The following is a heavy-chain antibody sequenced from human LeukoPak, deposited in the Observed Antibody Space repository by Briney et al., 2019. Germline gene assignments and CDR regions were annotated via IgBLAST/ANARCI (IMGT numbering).Heavy chain of an antibody. CDR3: ARSRSSISLYDFDY. CDR1: GYIFTSYW. Sequence: GESLQISCKGSGYIFTSYWIGWVRQMPGKGLEWMGIIYPGDSDTRYCPYFQGQVTISADKSISTAYLQWSSLKASDTAMYYCARSRSSISLYDFDYWGRGTLVTVSS. J-gene: IGHJ4*02. CDR2: IYPGDSDT. D-gene: IGHD6-13*01. V-gene: IGHV5-51*01.